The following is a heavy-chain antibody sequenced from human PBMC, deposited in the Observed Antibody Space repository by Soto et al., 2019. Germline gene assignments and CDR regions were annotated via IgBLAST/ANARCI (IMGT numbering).Heavy chain of an antibody. J-gene: IGHJ6*03. V-gene: IGHV3-15*01. D-gene: IGHD3-10*01. CDR2: IKSKTDGGTT. CDR1: GFTFSNAW. Sequence: GGSLRLSCAASGFTFSNAWMSWVRQAPGKGLEWVGRIKSKTDGGTTDYAAPVKGRFTISRDDSKNTLYLQMNSLKTEDTAVYYCTTDPTILWFGDLRYYMDVWGKGTTVTVSS. CDR3: TTDPTILWFGDLRYYMDV.